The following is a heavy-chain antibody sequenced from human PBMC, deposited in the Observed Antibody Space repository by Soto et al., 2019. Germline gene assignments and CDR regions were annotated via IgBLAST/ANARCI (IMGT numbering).Heavy chain of an antibody. Sequence: QVQLQESGPGLVKPSGTLSLTCAVSGGSINSPNWWNWVRQPPGKGLEWIGEIHHSGSSNYNPSLKSRLTLSVDKAKNELSLKLNSVTAVDTAVYYCGRAYSSGSPIDSWGQGTLVTVSS. J-gene: IGHJ4*02. CDR3: GRAYSSGSPIDS. CDR1: GGSINSPNW. CDR2: IHHSGSS. V-gene: IGHV4-4*02. D-gene: IGHD6-19*01.